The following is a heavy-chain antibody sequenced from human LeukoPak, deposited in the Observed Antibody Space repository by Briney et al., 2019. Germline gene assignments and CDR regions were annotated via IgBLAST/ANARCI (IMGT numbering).Heavy chain of an antibody. V-gene: IGHV3-48*03. CDR3: AREVGIAAAFYYYYGMDV. Sequence: PGGSLRLSCAASGFTFSSYEMNWVRQAPGKGLEWVSYISSSGSTIYSPDPVKGQFTISRDNAKNSVYLQMNSLRAEDTAVYYCAREVGIAAAFYYYYGMDVWGQGTTVTVSS. D-gene: IGHD6-13*01. J-gene: IGHJ6*02. CDR2: ISSSGSTI. CDR1: GFTFSSYE.